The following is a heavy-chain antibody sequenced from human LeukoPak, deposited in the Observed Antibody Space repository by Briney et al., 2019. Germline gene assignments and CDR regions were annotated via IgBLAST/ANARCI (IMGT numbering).Heavy chain of an antibody. Sequence: SETLSLTCTVSGGSISSYYWSWIRQPPGKGLEWIGYIYYSRSTNYNPSLKSRVTISVDTSKNQFSLKLSSVTAADTAVYYCARAYSSSKTNWYFDLWGRGTLVTVSS. D-gene: IGHD6-13*01. J-gene: IGHJ2*01. CDR1: GGSISSYY. CDR2: IYYSRST. V-gene: IGHV4-59*01. CDR3: ARAYSSSKTNWYFDL.